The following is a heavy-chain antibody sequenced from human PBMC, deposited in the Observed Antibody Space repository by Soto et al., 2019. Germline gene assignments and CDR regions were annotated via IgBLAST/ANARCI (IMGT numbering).Heavy chain of an antibody. V-gene: IGHV4-34*01. Sequence: AETLSLTCAVYGGSFSGYYWSWIRQPPGKGLEWIGEINHSVSTNCNPSLKSRVTISVDTSKNQFSLKLSSVTAADTAVYYCARLEYSSGNWYFDLWGRGTLVTVPQ. J-gene: IGHJ2*01. CDR3: ARLEYSSGNWYFDL. CDR2: INHSVST. CDR1: GGSFSGYY. D-gene: IGHD3-3*01.